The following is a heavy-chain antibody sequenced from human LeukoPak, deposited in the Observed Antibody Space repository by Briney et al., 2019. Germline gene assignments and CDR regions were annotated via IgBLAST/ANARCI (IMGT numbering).Heavy chain of an antibody. V-gene: IGHV1-18*01. CDR1: GYTFTTSY. CDR3: ARGGTYYPCIDY. D-gene: IGHD1-26*01. CDR2: ISAYNGKT. J-gene: IGHJ4*02. Sequence: ASVKVSCKASGYTFTTSYINWVRQAPGQGLEWMGWISAYNGKTNYAQKFQGRVTMTTDSSTSTAYMDLTSLGSDDTAVYYCARGGTYYPCIDYWGQGTLVTVSS.